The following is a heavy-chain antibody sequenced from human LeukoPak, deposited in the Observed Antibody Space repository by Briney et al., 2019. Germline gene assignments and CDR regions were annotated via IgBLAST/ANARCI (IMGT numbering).Heavy chain of an antibody. CDR1: GGTFSSYA. CDR2: IIPILGIA. D-gene: IGHD4-23*01. CDR3: ARQLRWDQYYFDY. V-gene: IGHV1-69*04. Sequence: SVKVSCKASGGTFSSYAISWVRQAPGQGLEWMGRIIPILGIANYAQKFQGRVTITADKSTSTAYMELSSLRSEDTAVFYCARQLRWDQYYFDYWGQGTLVTVSS. J-gene: IGHJ4*02.